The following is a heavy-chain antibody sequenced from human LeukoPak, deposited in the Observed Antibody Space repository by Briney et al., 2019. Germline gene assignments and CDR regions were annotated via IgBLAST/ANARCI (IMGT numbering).Heavy chain of an antibody. D-gene: IGHD2-8*02. CDR3: ARELVVGPAEYFQN. V-gene: IGHV3-7*01. Sequence: GGSLRLSCAASGFTFSSYWMSWVRQTPGKGLEWVANINKDGSEKYYMDSVRGRFTISRDNAKNSLSLQMNSLRVEGTAVYYCARELVVGPAEYFQNWGQGTLVTASS. CDR2: INKDGSEK. J-gene: IGHJ1*01. CDR1: GFTFSSYW.